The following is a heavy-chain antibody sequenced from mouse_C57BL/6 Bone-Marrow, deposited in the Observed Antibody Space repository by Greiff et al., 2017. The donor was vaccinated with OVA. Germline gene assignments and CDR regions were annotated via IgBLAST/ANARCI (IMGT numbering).Heavy chain of an antibody. CDR1: GYTFTSYW. D-gene: IGHD1-1*01. V-gene: IGHV1-64*01. CDR2: IHPNSGST. Sequence: QVQLKQPGAELVKPGASVKLSCKASGYTFTSYWMHWVKQRPGQGLEWIGMIHPNSGSTNYNEKFKSKATLPVDKSSSTAYMQLSSLTSEDSAVYYCARSITTVVAPSYWYFDVWGTGTTVTVSS. CDR3: ARSITTVVAPSYWYFDV. J-gene: IGHJ1*03.